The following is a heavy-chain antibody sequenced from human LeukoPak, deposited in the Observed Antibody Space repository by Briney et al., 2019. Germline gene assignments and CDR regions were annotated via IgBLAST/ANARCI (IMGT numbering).Heavy chain of an antibody. CDR1: GFTFSHYW. CDR2: MNQLGNEI. CDR3: ARSNWGPEA. J-gene: IGHJ5*02. Sequence: GGSLRLPCLASGFTFSHYWMTWVRRAPGRGLEWVANMNQLGNEIYYADSVKGRFTISRDNSKNSLYLQMRSLSVEDTAVYFCARSNWGPEAWGQGTLVTVSS. V-gene: IGHV3-7*04. D-gene: IGHD7-27*01.